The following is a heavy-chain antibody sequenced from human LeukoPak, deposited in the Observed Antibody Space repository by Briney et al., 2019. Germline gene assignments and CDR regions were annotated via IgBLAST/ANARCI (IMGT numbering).Heavy chain of an antibody. CDR3: AKASGTGFDP. Sequence: PGGSLRLSCAASGFAFSNYAMNWVRQAPGKGLEWVSKISSSGSTIYYADSAKGRFTISRDDAKNSLYLQMNSLRAEDTAVYYCAKASGTGFDPWGQGTLVTVSS. V-gene: IGHV3-48*01. J-gene: IGHJ5*02. D-gene: IGHD1-1*01. CDR2: ISSSGSTI. CDR1: GFAFSNYA.